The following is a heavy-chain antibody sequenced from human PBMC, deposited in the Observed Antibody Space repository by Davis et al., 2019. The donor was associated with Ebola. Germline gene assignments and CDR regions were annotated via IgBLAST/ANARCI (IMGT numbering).Heavy chain of an antibody. CDR2: ISTSGST. CDR1: GGSISSIGYY. V-gene: IGHV4-61*02. Sequence: PSETLSLTCTVSGGSISSIGYYWSWIRQPAGKGLEWIGRISTSGSTNYNPSLNSRVTMSVDTSKNQFSLKLTTVTAADTAVYYCARVMPVQRSLGYYFDSWGQGTLITVSS. CDR3: ARVMPVQRSLGYYFDS. D-gene: IGHD6-25*01. J-gene: IGHJ4*02.